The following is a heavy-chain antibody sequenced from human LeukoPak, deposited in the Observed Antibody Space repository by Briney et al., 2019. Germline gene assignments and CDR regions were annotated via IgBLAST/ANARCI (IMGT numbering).Heavy chain of an antibody. CDR3: ARNLGYSTLDH. V-gene: IGHV4-38-2*01. J-gene: IGHJ4*02. CDR1: GYSIISDYY. Sequence: SETLSLTCAVSGYSIISDYYWGWFRLPPGKGLEWVGSINHSGSTYYNLSLKSRVTISVDTSKNQFSLSVSSVTAADTAVYYCARNLGYSTLDHWGQGLLVTVSS. D-gene: IGHD6-13*01. CDR2: INHSGST.